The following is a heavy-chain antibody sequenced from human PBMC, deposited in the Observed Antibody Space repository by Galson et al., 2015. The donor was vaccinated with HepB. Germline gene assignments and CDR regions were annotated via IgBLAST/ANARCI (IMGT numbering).Heavy chain of an antibody. CDR1: GFTFSSYS. V-gene: IGHV3-21*01. J-gene: IGHJ4*02. CDR2: ISSSSSYI. CDR3: ARDNYSSGWSDY. Sequence: SLRLSCAASGFTFSSYSMNWVRQAPGKGLEWVSSISSSSSYIYYADSVKGRFTISRDNAKNSLYLQMNSLRAEDTAVYYCARDNYSSGWSDYWGQGTLVTVSS. D-gene: IGHD6-19*01.